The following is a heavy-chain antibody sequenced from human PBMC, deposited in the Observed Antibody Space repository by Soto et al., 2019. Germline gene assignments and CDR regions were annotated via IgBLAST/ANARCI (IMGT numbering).Heavy chain of an antibody. J-gene: IGHJ6*02. D-gene: IGHD5-12*01. Sequence: EVQLVESGGGLVQPGGSLRLSCAACGFTFSSYSMNWVRQAPGKGLEWVSYISSSSSTIYYADSVKGRFTISRDNAKNSLYLQMNSLRAEDTAVYYCARADSGYAHGYYYYGMDVWGQGTTVTVSS. V-gene: IGHV3-48*01. CDR2: ISSSSSTI. CDR3: ARADSGYAHGYYYYGMDV. CDR1: GFTFSSYS.